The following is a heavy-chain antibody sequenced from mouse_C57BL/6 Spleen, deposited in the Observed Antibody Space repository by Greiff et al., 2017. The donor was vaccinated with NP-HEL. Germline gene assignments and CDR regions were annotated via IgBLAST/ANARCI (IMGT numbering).Heavy chain of an antibody. Sequence: DVQLVESGGGLVQPKGSLKLSCAASGFTFNTYAMHWVRQAPGKGLEWVARIRSKSSNYATYYADSVKDRFTISRDDSQSMLYLQMNNLKTDDTAMYYCVREGVITTVVATPLWYFDVWGTGTTVTVSS. CDR3: VREGVITTVVATPLWYFDV. CDR2: IRSKSSNYAT. CDR1: GFTFNTYA. D-gene: IGHD1-1*01. V-gene: IGHV10-3*01. J-gene: IGHJ1*03.